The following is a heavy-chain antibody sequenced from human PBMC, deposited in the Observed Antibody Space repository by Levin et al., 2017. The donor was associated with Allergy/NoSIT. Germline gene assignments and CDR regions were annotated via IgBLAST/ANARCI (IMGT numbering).Heavy chain of an antibody. CDR2: FSHSGST. CDR3: VSQAGDYVDS. CDR1: GGSFSSTSYY. Sequence: PSETLSLTCTVSGGSFSSTSYYWGWIRQPPGKGLEWIGGFSHSGSTYYNPSLKSRVTMPVDTSKNQFSLKLSSVTAADTAVYYCVSQAGDYVDSWGQGTLVTVSS. D-gene: IGHD1-14*01. V-gene: IGHV4-39*07. J-gene: IGHJ4*02.